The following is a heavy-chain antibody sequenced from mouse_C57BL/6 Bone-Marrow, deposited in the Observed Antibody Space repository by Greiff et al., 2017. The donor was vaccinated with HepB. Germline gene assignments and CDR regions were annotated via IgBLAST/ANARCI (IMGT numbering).Heavy chain of an antibody. J-gene: IGHJ2*01. CDR3: ARSLGRVDY. Sequence: VQLQQSGPELVKPGASVKISCKASGYAFSSSWMNWVKQGPGKGLEWIGRIYPGDGDTNYNGKFKGKATLTADKSSSTAYMQLSSLTSEDSAVYFCARSLGRVDYWGQGTTLTVSS. CDR1: GYAFSSSW. D-gene: IGHD4-1*01. CDR2: IYPGDGDT. V-gene: IGHV1-82*01.